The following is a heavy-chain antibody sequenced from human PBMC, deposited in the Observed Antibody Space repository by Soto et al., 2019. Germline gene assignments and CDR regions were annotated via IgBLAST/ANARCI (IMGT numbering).Heavy chain of an antibody. CDR2: ISSNGGST. J-gene: IGHJ6*02. CDR1: GFTFSSYA. Sequence: TGGSLRLSCSASGFTFSSYAMHWVRQAPGKGLEYVSAISSNGGSTYYADSVKGRFTISRDNSKNTLYLQMSSLRAEDTAVYYCVKDSSYYYDSSGYHPNYHYYGMDVWGQGTTVTVSS. CDR3: VKDSSYYYDSSGYHPNYHYYGMDV. D-gene: IGHD3-22*01. V-gene: IGHV3-64D*06.